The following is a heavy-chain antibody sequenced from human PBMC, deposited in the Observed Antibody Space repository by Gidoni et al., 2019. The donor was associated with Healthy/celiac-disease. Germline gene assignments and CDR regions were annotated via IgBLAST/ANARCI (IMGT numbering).Heavy chain of an antibody. V-gene: IGHV1-69*01. CDR3: AKGGRFGELHTSQFDP. CDR1: GGTFSSYA. Sequence: QLQLVQSGAEVKKPGSSVKVSCKASGGTFSSYAISWVRQAPGQGLEWMGGIIPIFGTANYAQKFQGRVTITADESTSTAYMELSSLRSEDTAVYYCAKGGRFGELHTSQFDPWGQGTLVTVSS. D-gene: IGHD3-10*01. CDR2: IIPIFGTA. J-gene: IGHJ5*02.